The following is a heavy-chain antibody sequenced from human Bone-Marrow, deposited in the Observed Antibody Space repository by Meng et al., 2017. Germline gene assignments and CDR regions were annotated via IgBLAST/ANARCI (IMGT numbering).Heavy chain of an antibody. CDR3: ASLYGDSSVWYLDL. D-gene: IGHD4-17*01. Sequence: QGELQESGPGLVTPSQTLSLTCTVSGGSISSGNHDWSWIRQHPGKGLEYIGYIYYSGSTYYNPSLKSRVIISVDTSKNQFSLRLNSVTAADTAVYYCASLYGDSSVWYLDLWGRGTLVTVSS. J-gene: IGHJ2*01. CDR2: IYYSGST. V-gene: IGHV4-31*03. CDR1: GGSISSGNHD.